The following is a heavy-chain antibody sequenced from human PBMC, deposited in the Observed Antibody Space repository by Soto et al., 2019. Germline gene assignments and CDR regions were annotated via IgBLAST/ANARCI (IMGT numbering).Heavy chain of an antibody. Sequence: PSQTLSLNCAFSGDSVSSNTASWNWIRQSPSRGLEWLGRTYFRSKWYNDYAVSVKSLIIINLDTSNNQFRRQLNSVTPEDTAVYFGANGDNRGPKTGYALDHWGQGIMVTVSS. CDR2: TYFRSKWYN. CDR1: GDSVSSNTAS. D-gene: IGHD5-12*01. J-gene: IGHJ4*02. V-gene: IGHV6-1*01. CDR3: ANGDNRGPKTGYALDH.